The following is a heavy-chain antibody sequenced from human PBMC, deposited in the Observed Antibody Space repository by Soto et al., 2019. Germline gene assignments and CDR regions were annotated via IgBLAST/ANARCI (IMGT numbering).Heavy chain of an antibody. J-gene: IGHJ6*02. CDR3: ANLEYSGYGRGSYYGMAV. Sequence: PGGSLRLSCAASGFTFSSYGMHWVRQAPGKGLEWVAVISYDGSNKYYADSVKGRFTISRDNSKNTLYLQMNSLRAEDTAVYYCANLEYSGYGRGSYYGMAVWGQGTTVTVSS. D-gene: IGHD5-12*01. CDR2: ISYDGSNK. CDR1: GFTFSSYG. V-gene: IGHV3-30*18.